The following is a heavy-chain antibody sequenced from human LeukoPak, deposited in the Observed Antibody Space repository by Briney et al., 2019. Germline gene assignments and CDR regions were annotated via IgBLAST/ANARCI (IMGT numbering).Heavy chain of an antibody. J-gene: IGHJ6*02. D-gene: IGHD3-3*01. CDR1: GFTVSSNY. CDR2: IYSGGST. Sequence: GGSLRLSCAASGFTVSSNYMRWVRQAPGKGLKWGSGIYSGGSTYSPNSGKGRFNISRDNSMNTLYLQMNSLRAEDTAVYYCAIGSSNYDFWSGYYPAPFYYYYCGMDVWGQGTTVTVSS. V-gene: IGHV3-53*01. CDR3: AIGSSNYDFWSGYYPAPFYYYYCGMDV.